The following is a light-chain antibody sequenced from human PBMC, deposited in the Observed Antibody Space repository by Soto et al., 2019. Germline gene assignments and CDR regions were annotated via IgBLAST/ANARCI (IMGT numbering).Light chain of an antibody. Sequence: QSALTQPASVSGSPGQSITISCTGTSSDGGGYTYVSWYQQHPGKAPKLMIYQVSNRPSGISNRFSGSKSGNTASLTISGRQTEDEADYYCRSYPSSNTRVFGGGTKLTVL. CDR1: SSDGGGYTY. CDR3: RSYPSSNTRV. J-gene: IGLJ3*02. CDR2: QVS. V-gene: IGLV2-14*01.